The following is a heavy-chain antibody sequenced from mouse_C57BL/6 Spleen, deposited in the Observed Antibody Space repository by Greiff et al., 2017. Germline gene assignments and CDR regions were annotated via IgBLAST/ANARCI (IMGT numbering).Heavy chain of an antibody. CDR3: ASSKPSGTLAWFAY. CDR2: IDPNSGGT. V-gene: IGHV1-72*01. J-gene: IGHJ3*01. CDR1: GYTFTSYW. D-gene: IGHD4-1*01. Sequence: QVQLQQPGAELVKPGASVKLSCKASGYTFTSYWMHWVKQRPGRGLEWIGRIDPNSGGTKYNEKFKRKATLTVDKPSSTAYMQLSSLTSEDSAVYYCASSKPSGTLAWFAYWGQGTLVTVSA.